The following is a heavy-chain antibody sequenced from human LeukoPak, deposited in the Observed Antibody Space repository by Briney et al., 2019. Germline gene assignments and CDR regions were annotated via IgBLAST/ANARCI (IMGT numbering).Heavy chain of an antibody. CDR1: GFTFSSYA. CDR3: AKDWVQLLPLYYFVY. J-gene: IGHJ4*02. CDR2: ISGSGGST. Sequence: PGGSLRLSCAASGFTFSSYAMSWVRQAPGKGLEWVSAISGSGGSTYYADSVKGRSTISRDNSKNTLYLQMNSLRAEDTAVYYCAKDWVQLLPLYYFVYWGQGTLVTVSS. V-gene: IGHV3-23*01. D-gene: IGHD2-15*01.